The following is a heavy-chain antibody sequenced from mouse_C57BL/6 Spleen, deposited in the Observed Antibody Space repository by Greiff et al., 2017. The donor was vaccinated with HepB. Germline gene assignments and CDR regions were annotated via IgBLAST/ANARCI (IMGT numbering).Heavy chain of an antibody. CDR1: GYTFTSYW. CDR2: IDPSDSYT. CDR3: ARAGHGSSYLYYYAIDY. V-gene: IGHV1-50*01. J-gene: IGHJ4*01. D-gene: IGHD1-1*01. Sequence: QVQLQQPGAELVKPGASVKLSCKASGYTFTSYWMQWVKQRPGQGLEWIGEIDPSDSYTNYNQKFKGKATLTVDTTSSTAYMQLSSLTSEDSAVYYYARAGHGSSYLYYYAIDYWGQGTSVTVSS.